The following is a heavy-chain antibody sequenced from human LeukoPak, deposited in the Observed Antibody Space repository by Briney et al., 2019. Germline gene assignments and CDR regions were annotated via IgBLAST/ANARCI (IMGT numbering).Heavy chain of an antibody. CDR2: VSYDGSEK. J-gene: IGHJ6*03. D-gene: IGHD2-2*01. Sequence: PGGSLRLSCAASGFTFSSYWMSWVRQAPGKGLEWVAVVSYDGSEKYYADFVKGRLTISRDKSKNTVSLQMNSLRAEDTAVYYCARDAYCSSTSCYLDVWGKGTTVTVSS. V-gene: IGHV3-30-3*01. CDR1: GFTFSSYW. CDR3: ARDAYCSSTSCYLDV.